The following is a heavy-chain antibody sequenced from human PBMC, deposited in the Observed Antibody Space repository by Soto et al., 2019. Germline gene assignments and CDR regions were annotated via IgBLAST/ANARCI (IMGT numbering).Heavy chain of an antibody. CDR2: IYYSGST. Sequence: SETLSLTCTVSGGSISSGDYYWSWIRQPPGKGLEWIGYIYYSGSTYYNPSLKSRVTISVDTSKNQFSLKLSSVTAADTAVYYCARDTYDSSGYYSSYYFDYWGQGTLVTVSS. CDR3: ARDTYDSSGYYSSYYFDY. J-gene: IGHJ4*02. V-gene: IGHV4-30-4*02. CDR1: GGSISSGDYY. D-gene: IGHD3-22*01.